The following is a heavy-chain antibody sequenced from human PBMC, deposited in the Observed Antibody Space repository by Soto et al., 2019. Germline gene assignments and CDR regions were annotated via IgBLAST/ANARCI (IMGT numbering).Heavy chain of an antibody. V-gene: IGHV4-61*01. CDR2: IYYSGST. D-gene: IGHD6-19*01. J-gene: IGHJ4*02. CDR1: GGSVSSGSYY. Sequence: TSETLSLTCTVSGGSVSSGSYYWSWIRQPPGKGLEWIGYIYYSGSTNYNSSLESRVTISVDTSKNQLSLKLSSVTAADTAVYYCARRGWYKPIDYWGQGTLVSVSS. CDR3: ARRGWYKPIDY.